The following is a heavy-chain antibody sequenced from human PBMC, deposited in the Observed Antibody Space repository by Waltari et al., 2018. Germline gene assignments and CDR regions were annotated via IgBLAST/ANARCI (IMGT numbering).Heavy chain of an antibody. J-gene: IGHJ4*02. V-gene: IGHV4-61*01. CDR2: IYYCGGT. D-gene: IGHD3-10*01. Sequence: QVQLQESGPGLVKPSETLSLTCTVSGGSVSSGSYYWSWIRQPPGKGLAWIGYIYYCGGTNYNPSLKSRVTISVDTSKNQFSRKLSSVTAADTAVYYCARDYYGSGSYYYFDYWGQGTLVTVSS. CDR3: ARDYYGSGSYYYFDY. CDR1: GGSVSSGSYY.